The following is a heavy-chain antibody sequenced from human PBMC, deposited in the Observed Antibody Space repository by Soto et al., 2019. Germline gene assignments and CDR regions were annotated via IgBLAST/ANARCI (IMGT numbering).Heavy chain of an antibody. J-gene: IGHJ6*02. V-gene: IGHV4-34*01. D-gene: IGHD2-2*01. Sequence: SETLSLTCAVYGGSFSGYYWSWIRQPPGKGLEWIGEINHSGSTNYNPSLKSRGTITVDTSKSQFSLKLSFVTAADTAVFYCARLYGYCIRNSCHGHYAMDVWGQGTTVS. CDR2: INHSGST. CDR3: ARLYGYCIRNSCHGHYAMDV. CDR1: GGSFSGYY.